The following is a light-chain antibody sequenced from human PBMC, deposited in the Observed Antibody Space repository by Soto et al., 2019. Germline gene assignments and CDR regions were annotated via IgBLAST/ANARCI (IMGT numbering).Light chain of an antibody. CDR2: GAS. CDR3: QQYKTWPQT. J-gene: IGKJ1*01. V-gene: IGKV3-15*01. Sequence: EIVMTQSPATLSVSPGERATLSCRASQSVSSNLAWYQQKPGQAPRLLIHGASNRATGIPARFSGSGSGTKLTLTNSSLQSEDFAVYYCQQYKTWPQTFGQGTKVEIK. CDR1: QSVSSN.